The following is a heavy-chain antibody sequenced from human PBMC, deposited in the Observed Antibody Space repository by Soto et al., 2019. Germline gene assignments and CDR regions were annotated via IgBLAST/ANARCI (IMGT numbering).Heavy chain of an antibody. Sequence: ASVKVSCKASGFTFTSSAVQWVRQARGQRLEWIGWIVVGSGNTNYAQKFQERVTITRDMSTSTAYMELSSLRSEDTAVYYCAADNGYYYGSGSYFDYWGQGTLVTVSS. CDR1: GFTFTSSA. J-gene: IGHJ4*02. V-gene: IGHV1-58*01. D-gene: IGHD3-10*01. CDR3: AADNGYYYGSGSYFDY. CDR2: IVVGSGNT.